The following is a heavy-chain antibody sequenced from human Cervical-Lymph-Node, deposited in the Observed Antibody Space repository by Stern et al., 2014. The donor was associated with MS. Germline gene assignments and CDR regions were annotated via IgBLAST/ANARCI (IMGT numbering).Heavy chain of an antibody. CDR3: ASGVGGSHYFDY. CDR2: IIPIFGTP. Sequence: VQLVQSGAEVKKPGSSVKVSCKASRDTFSTSLITWVRQAPGQGPEWMGGIIPIFGTPNYARRFQGRVTITADESTNTAYMELSSLRSDDTAVYYCASGVGGSHYFDYWGQGTLVTVSS. J-gene: IGHJ4*02. V-gene: IGHV1-69*01. D-gene: IGHD3-16*01. CDR1: RDTFSTSL.